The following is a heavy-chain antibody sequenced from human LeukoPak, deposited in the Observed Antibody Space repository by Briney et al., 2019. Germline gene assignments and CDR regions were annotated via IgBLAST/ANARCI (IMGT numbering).Heavy chain of an antibody. Sequence: GGSLRLSCTASGFTFSAYSMSWVRQAPGKGLEWVSTLDGSGRTIYYADSVKGRFTISRDNSKNTPYLQMNSLRAEDTAVYYCAKDLGASGIWGVISDYWGQGTLVTVSS. J-gene: IGHJ4*02. CDR2: LDGSGRTI. V-gene: IGHV3-23*01. CDR1: GFTFSAYS. CDR3: AKDLGASGIWGVISDY. D-gene: IGHD3-16*02.